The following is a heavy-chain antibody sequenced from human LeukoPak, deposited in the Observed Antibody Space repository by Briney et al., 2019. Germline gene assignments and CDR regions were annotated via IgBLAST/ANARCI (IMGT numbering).Heavy chain of an antibody. V-gene: IGHV5-51*01. CDR3: ARRIGTCSSTSCSDVYAFDI. CDR2: IYPGDSDT. CDR1: GYSFTSYW. J-gene: IGHJ3*02. Sequence: GESLKISCKGSGYSFTSYWIGWVRQMPGKGLEWMGIIYPGDSDTRYSPSFQGQVTISADKSISTAYLQWSSLKASDTAMYYCARRIGTCSSTSCSDVYAFDIWGQGTMVTVSS. D-gene: IGHD2-2*01.